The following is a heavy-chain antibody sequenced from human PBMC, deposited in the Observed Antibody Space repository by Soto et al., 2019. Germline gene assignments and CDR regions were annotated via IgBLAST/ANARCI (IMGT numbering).Heavy chain of an antibody. CDR2: IIPIFGTA. CDR1: GGTFSSYA. Sequence: SVKVSCKASGGTFSSYAISWVRQAPGQGLEWMGGIIPIFGTANYAQKFQGRVTITADESTSTAYMELSSLRSEDTAVYYCARGLDSWSSDYYGMDVWGQGTTVTVSS. CDR3: ARGLDSWSSDYYGMDV. J-gene: IGHJ6*02. D-gene: IGHD6-13*01. V-gene: IGHV1-69*13.